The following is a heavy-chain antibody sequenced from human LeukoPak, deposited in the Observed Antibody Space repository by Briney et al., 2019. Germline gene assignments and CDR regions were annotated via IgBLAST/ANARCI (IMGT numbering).Heavy chain of an antibody. D-gene: IGHD5-18*01. CDR3: ARVTRGGDTAMVTYYYYMDV. Sequence: GGSLRLSCAASGFTFSSYAMHWVRQAPGKGLEYVSAISSNGGSTYYANSVKGRFTISRDNSKNTLYLQMGSLRAEDMAVYYCARVTRGGDTAMVTYYYYMDVWGKGTTVTISS. CDR1: GFTFSSYA. V-gene: IGHV3-64*01. CDR2: ISSNGGST. J-gene: IGHJ6*03.